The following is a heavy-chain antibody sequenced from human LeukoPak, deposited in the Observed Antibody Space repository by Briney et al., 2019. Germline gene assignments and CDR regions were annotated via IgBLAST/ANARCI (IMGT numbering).Heavy chain of an antibody. CDR2: ISSSSSYI. V-gene: IGHV3-21*01. CDR1: GFTFSSYN. CDR3: ARGRDGSQSPIDD. D-gene: IGHD5-24*01. J-gene: IGHJ4*02. Sequence: GGSLRLSCAASGFTFSSYNMNWVRQAPGKGLEWVSSISSSSSYIYYADSVKGRFTISRDNAKNSLYLQMNSLRAEDTAVYYCARGRDGSQSPIDDWGQGTLVTVTS.